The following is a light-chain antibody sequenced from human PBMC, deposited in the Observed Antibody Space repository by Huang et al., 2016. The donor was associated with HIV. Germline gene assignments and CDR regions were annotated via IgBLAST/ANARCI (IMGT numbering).Light chain of an antibody. CDR2: GST. J-gene: IGKJ4*01. CDR1: QSVRTN. V-gene: IGKV3-15*01. Sequence: IVMTQTPATLPVSPGGRATLSCRASQSVRTNLAWYQQKPGQTPRLIIYGSTTRATGVPARFSGSGSVTDFTLTINSLQSEDFGIYYCQQDNNWHLTFGGGTKV. CDR3: QQDNNWHLT.